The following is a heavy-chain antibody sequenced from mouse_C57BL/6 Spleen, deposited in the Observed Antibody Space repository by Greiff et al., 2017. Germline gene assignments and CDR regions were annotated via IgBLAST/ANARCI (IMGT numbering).Heavy chain of an antibody. V-gene: IGHV14-4*01. J-gene: IGHJ2*01. CDR3: TGPYYYGSSYRFDY. CDR2: IDPENGDT. Sequence: DVQLQESGAELVRPGASVKLSCTASGFNIKDDYMHWVKQRPEQGLEWIGWIDPENGDTEYASKFQGKATITADTSSNTAYLQLSSLTSEDTAVYYCTGPYYYGSSYRFDYWGQGTTLTVSS. D-gene: IGHD1-1*01. CDR1: GFNIKDDY.